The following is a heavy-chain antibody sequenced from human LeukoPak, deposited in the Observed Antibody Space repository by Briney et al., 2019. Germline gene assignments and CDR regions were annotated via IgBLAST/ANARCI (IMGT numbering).Heavy chain of an antibody. CDR3: AGDTATPIGY. CDR2: INQDGGEK. D-gene: IGHD5-18*01. J-gene: IGHJ4*02. CDR1: GFTSSSYW. Sequence: PGGSLRLSCAASGFTSSSYWMSWVRQAPGKGLEWVANINQDGGEKNYVDSVKGRFTISRDNAKNSLYLQMNSLRAEDTAVYYCAGDTATPIGYWGQGTLVTVSS. V-gene: IGHV3-7*04.